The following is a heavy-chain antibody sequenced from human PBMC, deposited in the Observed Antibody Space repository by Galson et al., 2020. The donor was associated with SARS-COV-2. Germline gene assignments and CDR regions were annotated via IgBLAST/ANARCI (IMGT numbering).Heavy chain of an antibody. CDR2: LSYDGSIK. V-gene: IGHV3-30*04. Sequence: GGSLRLSCAASGFTFSSYAMHWARQAPGKGLEWVAVLSYDGSIKYYADSVKGRFTISRDNSKNTLYLQMNSLRAEDTAVYYCARDVEYGSGSYYQPGYWGQGTLVTVSS. J-gene: IGHJ4*02. D-gene: IGHD3-10*01. CDR3: ARDVEYGSGSYYQPGY. CDR1: GFTFSSYA.